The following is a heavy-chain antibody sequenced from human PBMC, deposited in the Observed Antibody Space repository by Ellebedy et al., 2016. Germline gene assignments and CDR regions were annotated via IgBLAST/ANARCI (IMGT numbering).Heavy chain of an antibody. D-gene: IGHD2-21*02. CDR3: ARQRCSNSICYSLDY. Sequence: ASVKVSXXASGYTFTSDDINWVRQATGQGLEWMGWMNPNSGNTGYAQKFQGRVTMTRNTSISTAYMELSSLRSEDTAVYYCARQRCSNSICYSLDYWGQGTLVTVSS. CDR1: GYTFTSDD. J-gene: IGHJ4*02. CDR2: MNPNSGNT. V-gene: IGHV1-8*01.